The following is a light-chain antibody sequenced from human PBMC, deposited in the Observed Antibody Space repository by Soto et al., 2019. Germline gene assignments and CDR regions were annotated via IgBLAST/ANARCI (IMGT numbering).Light chain of an antibody. CDR2: DTT. V-gene: IGKV3-20*01. CDR1: QSVSSSS. J-gene: IGKJ1*01. Sequence: EIVLTQSPGTLSLSPGERATLSCRASQSVSSSSLSWYQQTPGQAPRLLIYDTTSRATDIPDRFSGSGSGTDFTLTISRLEPEDFTVYYWQHYGTSMWTFGQGTTVEIK. CDR3: QHYGTSMWT.